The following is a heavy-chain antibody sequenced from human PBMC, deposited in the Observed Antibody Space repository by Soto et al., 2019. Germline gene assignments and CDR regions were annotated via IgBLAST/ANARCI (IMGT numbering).Heavy chain of an antibody. CDR1: GFTFSSYG. Sequence: GGSLRLSCAASGFTFSSYGMHWVRQAPGKGLEWVAVIWYDGSNKYYADSVKGRFTISRDNSKNTLYLQMNSLRAEDTAAYYCARCFPGIAAAGYDYWGQGTLVTVSS. J-gene: IGHJ4*02. CDR2: IWYDGSNK. V-gene: IGHV3-33*01. CDR3: ARCFPGIAAAGYDY. D-gene: IGHD6-13*01.